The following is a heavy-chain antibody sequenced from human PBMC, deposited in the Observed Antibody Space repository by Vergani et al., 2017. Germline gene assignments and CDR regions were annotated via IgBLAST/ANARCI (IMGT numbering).Heavy chain of an antibody. CDR1: GFTFSSYA. CDR2: ISYDGSNK. J-gene: IGHJ4*02. CDR3: ARDGYYGGNSAGSLGY. Sequence: QVQLVESGGGVVQPGRSLRLSCAASGFTFSSYAMHWVRQAPGKGLEWVAVISYDGSNKYYADSVKGRFTISRDNSKNTLYLQMNSLRAEDTAVYYCARDGYYGGNSAGSLGYWGQGTLVTVSS. D-gene: IGHD4-23*01. V-gene: IGHV3-30-3*01.